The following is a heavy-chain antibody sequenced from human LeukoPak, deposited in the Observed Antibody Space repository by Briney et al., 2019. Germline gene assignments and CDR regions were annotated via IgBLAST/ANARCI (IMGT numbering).Heavy chain of an antibody. D-gene: IGHD3-3*01. CDR3: ARAGRVDFGDAFDI. CDR2: INHSGST. V-gene: IGHV4-34*09. CDR1: GGSFSGYS. J-gene: IGHJ3*02. Sequence: PSETLSLTCAVYGGSFSGYSWSWIRQPPGKGLEWIGEINHSGSTNYNPSLKSRVTISVDTSKNQFSLKLSSVTAADTAVYYCARAGRVDFGDAFDIWGQGTMVTVSS.